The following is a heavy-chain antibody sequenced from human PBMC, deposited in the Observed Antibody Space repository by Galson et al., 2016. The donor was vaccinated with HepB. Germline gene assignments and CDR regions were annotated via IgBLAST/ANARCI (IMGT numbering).Heavy chain of an antibody. CDR1: GEFFRGYS. J-gene: IGHJ4*02. V-gene: IGHV4-34*01. Sequence: SETLSLTCAVHGEFFRGYSWNWIRQTPGKGLEWIGEINHSGTTNYSPSLKSRVTISGDTSKKQFSLILTSVTAADPAVYYCARGQPRRYSGLVEAFDYWGQGTLVTVSS. D-gene: IGHD6-25*01. CDR3: ARGQPRRYSGLVEAFDY. CDR2: INHSGTT.